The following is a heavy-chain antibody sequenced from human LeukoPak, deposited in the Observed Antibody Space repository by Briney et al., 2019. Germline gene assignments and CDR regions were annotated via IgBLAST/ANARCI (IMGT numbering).Heavy chain of an antibody. J-gene: IGHJ4*02. CDR3: ARGGDYDILTGYYTGFPSYYFDY. CDR1: GGTFSSYA. Sequence: ASVKVSCKASGGTFSSYAISWVRQAPGQGLEWMGGIIPIFGTANYAQKFQGRVTITADKSTSTAYMELSSLRSEDTAVYYCARGGDYDILTGYYTGFPSYYFDYCGQGSLVTVSS. CDR2: IIPIFGTA. V-gene: IGHV1-69*06. D-gene: IGHD3-9*01.